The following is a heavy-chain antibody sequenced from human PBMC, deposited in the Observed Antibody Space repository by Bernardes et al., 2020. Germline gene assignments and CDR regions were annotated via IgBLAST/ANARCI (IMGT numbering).Heavy chain of an antibody. J-gene: IGHJ6*02. D-gene: IGHD2-15*01. Sequence: GGSLRLSCAASGFAFSSYEMNWVRQAPGKGLEWLSYISGSGNTIYYADSVKGRFTISRDNGRGSLSLQMHSLRAEDTALYYCARGGYPGVYYYYAMDVWGQGTTVTVSS. CDR3: ARGGYPGVYYYYAMDV. CDR1: GFAFSSYE. V-gene: IGHV3-48*03. CDR2: ISGSGNTI.